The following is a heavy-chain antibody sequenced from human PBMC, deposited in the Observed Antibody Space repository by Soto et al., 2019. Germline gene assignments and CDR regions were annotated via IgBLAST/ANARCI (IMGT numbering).Heavy chain of an antibody. J-gene: IGHJ4*02. D-gene: IGHD3-22*01. CDR2: IIPIFGTA. CDR3: ARGGSYDSSGYPDY. V-gene: IGHV1-69*13. CDR1: GGTFSIYA. Sequence: GASVKVSCKASGGTFSIYAISCVRQSPGQGLEWMGGIIPIFGTANYAQKFQGRVTITADESTSTAYMELSSPRSEDTAVYYCARGGSYDSSGYPDYWGQGTLVTVSS.